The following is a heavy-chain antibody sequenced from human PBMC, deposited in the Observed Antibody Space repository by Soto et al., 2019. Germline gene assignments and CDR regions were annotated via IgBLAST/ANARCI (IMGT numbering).Heavy chain of an antibody. Sequence: QLQLQESGPGLVKPSETLSLTCTVSGGSISSNSYYWAWIRQPPGKGLEWIGNIYYSGTTYYNPPLKSRGTISVDTSKNQFSLKLSSVTAADTAVYYCARHKGGYYSGVDVWGQGTTVTVSS. CDR2: IYYSGTT. J-gene: IGHJ6*02. D-gene: IGHD3-16*01. CDR3: ARHKGGYYSGVDV. CDR1: GGSISSNSYY. V-gene: IGHV4-39*01.